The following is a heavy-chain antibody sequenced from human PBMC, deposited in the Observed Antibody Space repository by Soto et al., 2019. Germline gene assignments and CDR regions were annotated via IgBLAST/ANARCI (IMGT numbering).Heavy chain of an antibody. CDR2: IYYIGNT. CDR1: NGSISSRSSY. CDR3: ANTGSGWFPLDY. V-gene: IGHV4-39*01. J-gene: IGHJ4*02. Sequence: SETLSLTCIVSNGSISSRSSYWGWIRQTPGKGLEWIGSIYYIGNTYYNPSLKSRVTISIGTSKTQFSLKMNSLRAEDTAVYYCANTGSGWFPLDYWGQGTLVTVSS. D-gene: IGHD6-19*01.